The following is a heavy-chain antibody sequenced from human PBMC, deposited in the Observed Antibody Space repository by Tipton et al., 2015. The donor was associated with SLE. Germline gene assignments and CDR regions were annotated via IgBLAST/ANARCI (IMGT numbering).Heavy chain of an antibody. Sequence: QLVQSGPEVKKPGASVKVSCKTSGYPFSSYGMAWVRLAPGQGLEWMGWMISNSGNTVYAQKFQGRVIMTRDTSISTAYMELTSLTFEDTAVYYCARNGGGPGYWGQGPLVTVSS. J-gene: IGHJ4*02. CDR1: GYPFSSYG. CDR3: ARNGGGPGY. CDR2: MISNSGNT. D-gene: IGHD3-16*01. V-gene: IGHV1-8*01.